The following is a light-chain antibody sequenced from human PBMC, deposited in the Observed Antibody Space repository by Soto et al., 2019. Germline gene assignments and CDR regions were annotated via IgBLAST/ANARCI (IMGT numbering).Light chain of an antibody. CDR2: DDN. J-gene: IGLJ2*01. CDR1: SSNIGGNS. CDR3: QSYDASVSGSGVI. V-gene: IGLV1-51*01. Sequence: QSVLTQPPSVSAAPGQKVTISCSGSSSNIGGNSVSWYQQLPGTAPKLLIYDDNKRPSGIPDRFSGSKSGTSATLGITGFQTGDEADYYCQSYDASVSGSGVIFGGGTKVTVL.